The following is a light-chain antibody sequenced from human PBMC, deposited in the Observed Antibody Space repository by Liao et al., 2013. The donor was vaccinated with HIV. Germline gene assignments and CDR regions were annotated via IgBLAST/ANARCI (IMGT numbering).Light chain of an antibody. J-gene: IGLJ2*01. CDR2: QRT. Sequence: SYEVTQPPSVSVSPGQTASITCSGDKLGDKYVCWYQKKPGQSPVLVIYQRTKRPSGIPERFSGSNSGNTATLTIRGTQAMDEADYYCQAWDSSTVVFGGGTKLTVL. CDR1: KLGDKY. V-gene: IGLV3-1*01. CDR3: QAWDSSTVV.